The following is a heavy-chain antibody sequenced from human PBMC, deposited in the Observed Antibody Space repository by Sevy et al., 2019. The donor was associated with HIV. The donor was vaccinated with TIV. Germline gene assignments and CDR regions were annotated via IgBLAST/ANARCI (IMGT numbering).Heavy chain of an antibody. CDR3: AKDRLEWLLYRYDWFDP. Sequence: GGSLRLSCAASGFTFSSYAMSWVRQAPGKGLEWVSAISGSGGSTDYADSVKGRFTISRDNSKNTLYLQMNSLRAEDTAVYYCAKDRLEWLLYRYDWFDPWGQGTLVTVSS. V-gene: IGHV3-23*01. CDR1: GFTFSSYA. CDR2: ISGSGGST. D-gene: IGHD3-3*01. J-gene: IGHJ5*02.